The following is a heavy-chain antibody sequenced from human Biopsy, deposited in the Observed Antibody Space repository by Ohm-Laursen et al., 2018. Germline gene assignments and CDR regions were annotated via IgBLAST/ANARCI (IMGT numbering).Heavy chain of an antibody. CDR3: ARTPRDSFWSGSYKRGLWFDP. CDR2: VYNGGIT. J-gene: IGHJ5*02. D-gene: IGHD3-3*01. CDR1: GGSIISYY. Sequence: SETLSLTCSVSGGSIISYYWTWIRQPPGKGLEWIGHVYNGGITNYNPSLKSRVTISKDTSKNQFPLQVNSVTAADMAAYYCARTPRDSFWSGSYKRGLWFDPWGQGTLVIVSS. V-gene: IGHV4-59*01.